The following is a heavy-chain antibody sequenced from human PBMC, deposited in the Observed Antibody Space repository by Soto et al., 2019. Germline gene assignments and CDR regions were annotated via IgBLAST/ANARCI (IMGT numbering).Heavy chain of an antibody. CDR1: GYTFTSYA. V-gene: IGHV1-3*01. D-gene: IGHD3-3*01. CDR3: ARGPYGYYDFWSGSLDY. CDR2: INAGNGNT. Sequence: VASVKVSCKASGYTFTSYAMHWVRQAPGQRLEWMGWINAGNGNTKYSQKFQGRVTITRDTSASTAYMELSSLRSEDTAVYYCARGPYGYYDFWSGSLDYWGQGTLVTVSS. J-gene: IGHJ4*02.